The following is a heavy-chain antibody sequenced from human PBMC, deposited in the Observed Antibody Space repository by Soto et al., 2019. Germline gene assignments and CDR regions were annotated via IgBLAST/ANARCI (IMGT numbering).Heavy chain of an antibody. CDR2: ISGKNGNT. D-gene: IGHD2-15*01. V-gene: IGHV1-18*04. J-gene: IGHJ6*02. CDR3: ARVSSSIVVVPDYGMDV. Sequence: QVQLVQSGVEVKKPGASVKVSCKASGYTFISHGISWVRQAPGQGLEWMGWISGKNGNTNYAQKLQGRVTLTTDTSPSTDYMELRSLRSDATAVYYCARVSSSIVVVPDYGMDVWGQGTTVTVSS. CDR1: GYTFISHG.